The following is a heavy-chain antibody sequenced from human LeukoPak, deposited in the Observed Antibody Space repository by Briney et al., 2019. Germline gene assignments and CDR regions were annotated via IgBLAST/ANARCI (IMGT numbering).Heavy chain of an antibody. V-gene: IGHV4-30-4*08. Sequence: SQTLSLTCTVSGGSISSGDFYWSWIRQPPGKGLEWIGYIYYSGSTYYNPSLKSRVTISVDTSKNQFSLKLSSVTAADTAVDYCARDGGSWYGDYFDYWGQGTLVTVSP. J-gene: IGHJ4*02. D-gene: IGHD6-13*01. CDR2: IYYSGST. CDR1: GGSISSGDFY. CDR3: ARDGGSWYGDYFDY.